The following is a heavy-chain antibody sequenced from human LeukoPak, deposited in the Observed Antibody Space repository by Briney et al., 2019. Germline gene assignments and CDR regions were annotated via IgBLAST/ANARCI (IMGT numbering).Heavy chain of an antibody. CDR3: ARVDANTWYGKIDY. CDR2: LNPNSGGT. Sequence: ASVKVSCRASGFTFTSYGITWVRQAPGQGLEWMGWLNPNSGGTNYAQKFQGRVTMTRDTSINTAYMELNSLRSDDTAVYYCARVDANTWYGKIDYWGQGTLVTVSS. CDR1: GFTFTSYG. D-gene: IGHD6-13*01. V-gene: IGHV1-2*02. J-gene: IGHJ4*02.